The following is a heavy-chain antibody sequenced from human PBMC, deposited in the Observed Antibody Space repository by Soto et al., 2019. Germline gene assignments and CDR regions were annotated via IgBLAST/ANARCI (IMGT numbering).Heavy chain of an antibody. CDR2: IKSKTDGRTT. CDR3: LPQGGELPALDT. V-gene: IGHV3-15*01. CDR1: GFTFSNAW. J-gene: IGHJ3*02. Sequence: GGSLRLSCAASGFTFSNAWMSWVRQAPGKGLEWVGRIKSKTDGRTTDYAAPVNGRFTIARDDSKNTLYQQMNSLKTEDTAVYYCLPQGGELPALDTWGQGTMVTVSS. D-gene: IGHD1-26*01.